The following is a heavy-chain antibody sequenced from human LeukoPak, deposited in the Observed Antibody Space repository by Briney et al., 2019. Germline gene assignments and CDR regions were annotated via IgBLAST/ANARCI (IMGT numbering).Heavy chain of an antibody. CDR3: ARGGYSSGWFTFDY. CDR2: ISSSGSTI. Sequence: GGSLRLSCAASGFTFSSYSMNWVRQAPGKGLERVSYISSSGSTIYYADSVKGRFTISRDNAKNSLYLQMNSLRAEDTAVYYCARGGYSSGWFTFDYWGQGTLVTVSS. CDR1: GFTFSSYS. D-gene: IGHD6-19*01. V-gene: IGHV3-48*04. J-gene: IGHJ4*02.